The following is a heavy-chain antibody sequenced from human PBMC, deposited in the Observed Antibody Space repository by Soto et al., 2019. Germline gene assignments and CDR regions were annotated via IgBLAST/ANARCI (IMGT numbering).Heavy chain of an antibody. V-gene: IGHV3-48*02. CDR1: GFTFSSHS. CDR3: ARAKDPGSYSPFDY. D-gene: IGHD1-26*01. CDR2: ISTGGNSI. J-gene: IGHJ4*02. Sequence: EVQLVESGGGLVQPGGSLRLSCTASGFTFSSHSMSWVRQAPGKGLEWVSYISTGGNSIYYAASVKGRFTISRDNGKSSLFLRMSSLRDEDSALYFCARAKDPGSYSPFDYWGQGTLVTVSS.